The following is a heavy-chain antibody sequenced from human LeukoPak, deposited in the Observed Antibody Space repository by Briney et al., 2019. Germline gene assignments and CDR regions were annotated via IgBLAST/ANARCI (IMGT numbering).Heavy chain of an antibody. D-gene: IGHD1-14*01. J-gene: IGHJ4*02. CDR3: AKADSPVGQPDPEPDDYFDY. V-gene: IGHV3-23*01. CDR1: GFTFSSYA. Sequence: PGGSLRLSCAASGFTFSSYAMSWVRQAPGKGLEWVSAISGSGGSTYNADSVKGRFTISRDNSKNTLYLQMNSLRAEDTAVYYCAKADSPVGQPDPEPDDYFDYWGQGTLVTVSS. CDR2: ISGSGGST.